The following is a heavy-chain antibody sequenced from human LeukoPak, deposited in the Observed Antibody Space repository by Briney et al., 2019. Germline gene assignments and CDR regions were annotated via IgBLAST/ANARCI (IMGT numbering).Heavy chain of an antibody. CDR3: ARPRSGSYSYYFDY. Sequence: SETLSLTCTVSGGSISSSSYYWGWIRQPPGKGLEWIGSIYYSGSTYYNPSLKSRVTISVDTSKNQFSLKLCSVTAADTAVYYCARPRSGSYSYYFDYWGQGTLVTVSS. D-gene: IGHD3-10*01. J-gene: IGHJ4*02. V-gene: IGHV4-39*01. CDR1: GGSISSSSYY. CDR2: IYYSGST.